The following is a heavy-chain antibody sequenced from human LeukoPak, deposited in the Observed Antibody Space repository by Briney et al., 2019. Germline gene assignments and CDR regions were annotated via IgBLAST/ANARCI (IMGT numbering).Heavy chain of an antibody. CDR2: MNSDGSNT. CDR1: GFTFSRYW. D-gene: IGHD2-15*01. V-gene: IGHV3-74*01. J-gene: IGHJ4*02. CDR3: ARDICSGIGCYPRAPFDY. Sequence: PGGSLRLSCAASGFTFSRYWMHWVRQAPGEGLVWVSRMNSDGSNTNYADSVKGRFTISRDNAKNTLYLQINSLRADDTAVYYCARDICSGIGCYPRAPFDYWGQGTLVTVSS.